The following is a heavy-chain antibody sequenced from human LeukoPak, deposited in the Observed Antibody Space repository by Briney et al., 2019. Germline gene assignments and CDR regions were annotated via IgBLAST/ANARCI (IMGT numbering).Heavy chain of an antibody. Sequence: ASVKVSCKASGYTFTMFGISWVRQATGQGLEWMGWISAYNGDTKYAQKFQGRVTMTTDTSTSTAYIEVRSLRSDDTAVYYCARASQRLGDSDYWGQGTLVTVSS. CDR3: ARASQRLGDSDY. CDR2: ISAYNGDT. V-gene: IGHV1-18*01. CDR1: GYTFTMFG. D-gene: IGHD6-25*01. J-gene: IGHJ4*02.